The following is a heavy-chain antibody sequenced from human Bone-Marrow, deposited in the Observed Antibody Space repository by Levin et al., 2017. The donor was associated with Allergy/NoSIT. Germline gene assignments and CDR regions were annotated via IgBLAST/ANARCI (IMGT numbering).Heavy chain of an antibody. CDR3: AKGLDSGGYSPFEY. J-gene: IGHJ4*02. D-gene: IGHD3-22*01. CDR1: GFTFDDYA. Sequence: HPGGSLRLSCAASGFTFDDYAMHWVRQAPGKGLEWVSGISWNSGSIGYADSVKGRFTISRDNAKNSLYLQMNSLRAEDTALFYCAKGLDSGGYSPFEYWGQGSLVTVSS. V-gene: IGHV3-9*01. CDR2: ISWNSGSI.